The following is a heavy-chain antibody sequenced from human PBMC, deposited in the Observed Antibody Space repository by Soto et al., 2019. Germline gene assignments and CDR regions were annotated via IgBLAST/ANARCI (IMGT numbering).Heavy chain of an antibody. CDR3: ARVYGGNLDY. CDR1: GGSISSYY. CDR2: IYYSGIT. V-gene: IGHV4-59*01. Sequence: SETLSLTCTVSGGSISSYYCSWIRQPPGKGLEWIGYIYYSGITNYNPSLKSRVTISVDTSKNQFSLKLSSVNAADTAVYYCARVYGGNLDYWGQGTLVTVSS. J-gene: IGHJ4*02. D-gene: IGHD4-17*01.